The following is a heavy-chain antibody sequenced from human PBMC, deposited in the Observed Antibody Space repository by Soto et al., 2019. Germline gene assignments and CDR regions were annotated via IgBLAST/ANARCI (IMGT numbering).Heavy chain of an antibody. D-gene: IGHD3-10*01. V-gene: IGHV3-11*01. Sequence: GGSLRLSCAASGFTFSTYDMSWVRQAPGKGLEWVSSISSSGSTIYYADSVKGRFTISRDNAKNSLYLQMNSLRAEDTAVYYCARDLPQFGFDYWGQGTLVTVS. CDR2: ISSSGSTI. CDR1: GFTFSTYD. CDR3: ARDLPQFGFDY. J-gene: IGHJ4*02.